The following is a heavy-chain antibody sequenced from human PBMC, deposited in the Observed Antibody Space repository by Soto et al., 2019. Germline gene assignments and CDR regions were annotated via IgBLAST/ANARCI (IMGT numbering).Heavy chain of an antibody. Sequence: SGPTLVNPTQTLTLTCTFSGFSLSTSGVGVGWIRQPPGKALEWLALIYWDDDKRYSPSLKSRLTITKDTSKNQVVLTMTNMDPVDTATYYCGDYIWGSYRYEGWFDPWGQGTLVTVSS. CDR2: IYWDDDK. V-gene: IGHV2-5*02. CDR1: GFSLSTSGVG. J-gene: IGHJ5*02. CDR3: GDYIWGSYRYEGWFDP. D-gene: IGHD3-16*02.